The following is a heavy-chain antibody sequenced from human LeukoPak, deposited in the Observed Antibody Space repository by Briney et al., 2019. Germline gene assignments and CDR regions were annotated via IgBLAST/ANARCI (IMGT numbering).Heavy chain of an antibody. CDR2: IYYSGST. D-gene: IGHD3-22*01. J-gene: IGHJ4*02. V-gene: IGHV4-59*08. CDR3: ARASYSYDINGWVPFDY. CDR1: GGSISSYY. Sequence: SETLSLTCTVSGGSISSYYWSWIRQPPGKGLEWIGYIYYSGSTNYNPSLKSRVTISGDTSKNQFSLRLSSVTAAGTAVYYCARASYSYDINGWVPFDYWGQGTLVTVSS.